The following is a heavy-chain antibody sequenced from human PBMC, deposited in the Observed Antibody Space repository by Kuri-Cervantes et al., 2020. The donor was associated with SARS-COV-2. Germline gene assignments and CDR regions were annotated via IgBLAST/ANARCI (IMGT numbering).Heavy chain of an antibody. CDR3: AKDLAVAGSEDDS. Sequence: GESLKISCAASGFTFSSYAMTWVRQAPGKGLEWVSSLSVSGGNTYYADSVKGRFTISRDNSRNTLYLQMNSLSAEDTAVYYCAKDLAVAGSEDDSWGQGTLVTV. V-gene: IGHV3-23*01. D-gene: IGHD6-19*01. CDR1: GFTFSSYA. CDR2: LSVSGGNT. J-gene: IGHJ4*02.